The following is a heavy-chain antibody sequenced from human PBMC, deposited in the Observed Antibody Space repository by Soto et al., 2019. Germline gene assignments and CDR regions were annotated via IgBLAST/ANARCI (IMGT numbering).Heavy chain of an antibody. CDR1: GYTFTTYG. CDR3: ARDLLYCGGDCYHEAFDI. Sequence: QVQLVQSGAEVKKPGASVKVSCKASGYTFTTYGISWVRQAPGQGLEWMGWISTYSDHRNYAQTVQGRVTMTADTSTSTAYMELRSLRSDDTAVYYCARDLLYCGGDCYHEAFDIWGQGTMVTVSS. CDR2: ISTYSDHR. V-gene: IGHV1-18*01. J-gene: IGHJ3*02. D-gene: IGHD2-21*02.